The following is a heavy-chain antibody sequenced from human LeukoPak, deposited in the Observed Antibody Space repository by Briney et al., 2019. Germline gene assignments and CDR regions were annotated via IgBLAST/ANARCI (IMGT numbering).Heavy chain of an antibody. Sequence: HPGGSLRLSCAASGFTFSSYAMSWVRQAPGKGLEWVSAISGSGGSTYYADSVKGRFTISRDNSKDTVYLQMNSLRAEDTAVYYCATDFGYCSGGSCYRGFSHYWGQGTLVTVSS. D-gene: IGHD2-15*01. V-gene: IGHV3-23*01. CDR1: GFTFSSYA. CDR2: ISGSGGST. CDR3: ATDFGYCSGGSCYRGFSHY. J-gene: IGHJ4*02.